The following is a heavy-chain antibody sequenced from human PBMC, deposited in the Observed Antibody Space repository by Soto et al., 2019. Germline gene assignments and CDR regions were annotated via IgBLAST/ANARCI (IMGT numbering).Heavy chain of an antibody. Sequence: PGGSLRLSCVASGFTFSSYSMNWVRQAPGKGLEWVSSISSSSSYIYYADSVKGRFTISRDNAKNTLYLQMNSLRAEDTAVYYCARARYCSSTTCYYRGMDVWGQGTTVTVSS. CDR1: GFTFSSYS. V-gene: IGHV3-21*01. J-gene: IGHJ6*02. CDR3: ARARYCSSTTCYYRGMDV. CDR2: ISSSSSYI. D-gene: IGHD2-2*01.